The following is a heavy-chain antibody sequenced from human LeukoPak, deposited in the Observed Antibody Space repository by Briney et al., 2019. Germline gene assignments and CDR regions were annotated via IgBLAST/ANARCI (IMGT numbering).Heavy chain of an antibody. CDR2: IYTSGST. D-gene: IGHD6-6*01. Sequence: ASETLSLTCTVSGYSISSGYYWGWIRQPAGKGLEWIGRIYTSGSTNYNPSLKSRVTISVDTSKNQFSLKLSSVTAADTAVYYCARDLYSSSRPFDYWGQGTLVTVSS. J-gene: IGHJ4*02. CDR3: ARDLYSSSRPFDY. CDR1: GYSISSGYY. V-gene: IGHV4-61*02.